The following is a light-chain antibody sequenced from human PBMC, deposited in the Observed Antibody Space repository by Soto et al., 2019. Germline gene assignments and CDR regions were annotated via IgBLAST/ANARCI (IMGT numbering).Light chain of an antibody. Sequence: DIQLTQSPSFLSASVRDRVTITCRASQGISNYLAWYQQKPGTAPKLLIYSASTLQSGVPSRFSGSGSGTEFTLTISSLQPEDFATYHCQQFNSYPFTFGGGAKVEIK. J-gene: IGKJ4*01. CDR1: QGISNY. V-gene: IGKV1-9*01. CDR2: SAS. CDR3: QQFNSYPFT.